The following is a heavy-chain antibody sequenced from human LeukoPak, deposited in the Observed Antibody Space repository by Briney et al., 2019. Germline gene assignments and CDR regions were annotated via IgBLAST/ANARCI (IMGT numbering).Heavy chain of an antibody. CDR3: ARGYWYFDL. CDR2: IYYSGST. V-gene: IGHV4-59*01. CDR1: GGSISSYY. Sequence: SETLSLTCAVSGGSISSYYWSRIRQPPGKGLEWIGYIYYSGSTNYNPSLKSRVTISVDTSKNQFSLKLSSVTAADTAVYYCARGYWYFDLWGRGTLVTVSS. J-gene: IGHJ2*01.